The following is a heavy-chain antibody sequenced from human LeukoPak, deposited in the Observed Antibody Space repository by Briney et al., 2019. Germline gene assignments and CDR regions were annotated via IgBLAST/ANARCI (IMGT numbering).Heavy chain of an antibody. D-gene: IGHD5-18*01. Sequence: PGASLRLSCAASGFTFSSYAMSWVRQAPGKGLEWVSAISGSGGSTYYADSVRGRFTISRDNSKNTLYLQMNSLRAEDTAVYYCAKGPKAQLWSNYWGQGTLVTVSS. V-gene: IGHV3-23*01. J-gene: IGHJ4*02. CDR1: GFTFSSYA. CDR2: ISGSGGST. CDR3: AKGPKAQLWSNY.